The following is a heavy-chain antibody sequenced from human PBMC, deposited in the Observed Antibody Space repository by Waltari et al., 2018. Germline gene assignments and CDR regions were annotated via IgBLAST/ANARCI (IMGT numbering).Heavy chain of an antibody. Sequence: VPLVESGGGLVQPGGSLRLSCAASGFTFSNFWMSWVRQAPGRGLEWIGSIYYSGSTYYNPSRKSRVTISVDTSKNQFSLKLSSVTAADTAVYYCAREDENWFDPWGQGTLVTVSS. CDR1: GFTFSNFW. CDR2: IYYSGST. V-gene: IGHV4-39*07. J-gene: IGHJ5*02. CDR3: AREDENWFDP.